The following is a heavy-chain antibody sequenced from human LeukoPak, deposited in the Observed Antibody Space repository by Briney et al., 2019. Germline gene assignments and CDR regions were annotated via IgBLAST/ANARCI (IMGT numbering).Heavy chain of an antibody. CDR1: GGSFSGYF. V-gene: IGHV4-4*07. J-gene: IGHJ4*02. Sequence: SETLSLTCAVYGGSFSGYFWSWIRQPAGKGLEWIGRIYTSGSTNYNPSLKSRATISVDSSKNQFSLKLSSVTAADTAVYYCAREGDLVEFDYWGQGTLVTVSS. D-gene: IGHD5-12*01. CDR2: IYTSGST. CDR3: AREGDLVEFDY.